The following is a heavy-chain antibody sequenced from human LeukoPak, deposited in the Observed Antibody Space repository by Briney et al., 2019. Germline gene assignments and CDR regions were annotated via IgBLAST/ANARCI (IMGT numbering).Heavy chain of an antibody. CDR1: GGSISSYY. Sequence: SETLSLTCTVSGGSISSYYWSWIRQPPGKGLEWIGYIYYSGSTNYNPSLKSRVTISVDTSKNQFSLKLSSVTAADTAVYYCARLRSSWGDYWGQGTLVTVSS. J-gene: IGHJ4*02. D-gene: IGHD6-13*01. CDR2: IYYSGST. V-gene: IGHV4-59*12. CDR3: ARLRSSWGDY.